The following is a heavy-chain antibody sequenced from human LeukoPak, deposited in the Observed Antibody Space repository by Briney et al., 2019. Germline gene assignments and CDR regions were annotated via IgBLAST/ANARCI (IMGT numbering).Heavy chain of an antibody. J-gene: IGHJ6*03. CDR2: IIPIFGTA. Sequence: SVKVSCKASGGTFSSYAISWVRQAPGQGLEWMGGIIPIFGTANYAQKFQGRVTITTDESTSTAYMELSSLRSEDTAVYYCATARFPQKRGYSHGPYYYYMDVWGKGTTVTVSS. CDR3: ATARFPQKRGYSHGPYYYYMDV. CDR1: GGTFSSYA. D-gene: IGHD5-18*01. V-gene: IGHV1-69*05.